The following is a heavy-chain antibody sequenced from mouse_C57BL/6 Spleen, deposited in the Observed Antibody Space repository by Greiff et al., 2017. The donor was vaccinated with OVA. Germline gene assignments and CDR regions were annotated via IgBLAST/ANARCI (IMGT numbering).Heavy chain of an antibody. V-gene: IGHV1-26*01. J-gene: IGHJ4*01. Sequence: EVQLQQSGPELVKPGASVKISCKASGYTFTDYYMNWVKQSHGKSLEWIGDINPNNGGTSYNQKFKGKATLTVDKSSSTAYMELRSLTSEDSAVYYCERAPPRGAMDYWGQGTSVTVSS. CDR3: ERAPPRGAMDY. CDR2: INPNNGGT. CDR1: GYTFTDYY. D-gene: IGHD3-1*01.